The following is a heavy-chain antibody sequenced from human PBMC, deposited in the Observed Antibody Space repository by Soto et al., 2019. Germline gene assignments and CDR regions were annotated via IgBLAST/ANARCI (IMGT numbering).Heavy chain of an antibody. V-gene: IGHV3-64D*06. J-gene: IGHJ4*02. CDR3: VKDRGCTNGVCYGSFDY. CDR2: ISSNGGST. D-gene: IGHD2-8*01. CDR1: GFTFSSYA. Sequence: SLRLSCSASGFTFSSYAMHWVRQAPGKGLEYVSAISSNGGSTYYADSVKGRFTISRDNSKNTLYLQMSSLRAEDTAVYYCVKDRGCTNGVCYGSFDYWGQGTLVTVSS.